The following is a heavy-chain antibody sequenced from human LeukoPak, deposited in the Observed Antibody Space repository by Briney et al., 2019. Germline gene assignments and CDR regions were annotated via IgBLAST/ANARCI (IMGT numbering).Heavy chain of an antibody. CDR1: GFTFSSYS. D-gene: IGHD2/OR15-2a*01. J-gene: IGHJ4*02. CDR2: ISSSSSYI. Sequence: GGSLRLSCAASGFTFSSYSMNWVRQAPGKGLEWVSSISSSSSYIYYADSVKGRFTISRDNSKNTLYLQMNSLRAEDTAVYYCARAGNTRFDYWGQGTLVTVSS. CDR3: ARAGNTRFDY. V-gene: IGHV3-21*04.